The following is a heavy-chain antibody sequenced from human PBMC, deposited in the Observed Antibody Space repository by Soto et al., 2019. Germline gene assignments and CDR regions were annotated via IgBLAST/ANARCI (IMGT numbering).Heavy chain of an antibody. J-gene: IGHJ3*02. D-gene: IGHD3-22*01. V-gene: IGHV3-23*01. CDR2: ISGSDGST. Sequence: GGSLRLSCAASGFTFSSYAMSWVRQAPGKGLEWVSAISGSDGSTYYADSVKGRFTISRDNSKNTLYLQVNSLRAEDTAVYYCAKAGRRLSYYYDSSGPGAFDIWGQGTMVTVSS. CDR1: GFTFSSYA. CDR3: AKAGRRLSYYYDSSGPGAFDI.